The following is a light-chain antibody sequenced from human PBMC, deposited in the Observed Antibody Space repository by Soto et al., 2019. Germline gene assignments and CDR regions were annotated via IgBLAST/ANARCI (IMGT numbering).Light chain of an antibody. CDR2: DVS. V-gene: IGLV2-14*01. CDR1: SSDVGGYNY. J-gene: IGLJ2*01. Sequence: QSVLTQPASVSGSPGQSITISCTGTSSDVGGYNYVSWYQQHPGKDPKLMIYDVSNRPSGVSNRFSGSKSGNTASLTISGLLAEDEADYYCSSYTISSTVVFGGGTKLTVL. CDR3: SSYTISSTVV.